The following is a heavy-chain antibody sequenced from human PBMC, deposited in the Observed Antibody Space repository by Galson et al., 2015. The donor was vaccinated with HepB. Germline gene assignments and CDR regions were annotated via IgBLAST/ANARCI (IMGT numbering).Heavy chain of an antibody. V-gene: IGHV3-15*01. D-gene: IGHD6-19*01. Sequence: SLRLSCAASGFTFSNTWMSWVRQAPGRGLEWVGHIKSKTDGGSTDYAAPAKGRFTISRDDSKDTLYLQMNSLKTDDTAVYYCTTDVYFSSYWSWIDPWGQGTLVTVSS. CDR2: IKSKTDGGST. J-gene: IGHJ5*02. CDR1: GFTFSNTW. CDR3: TTDVYFSSYWSWIDP.